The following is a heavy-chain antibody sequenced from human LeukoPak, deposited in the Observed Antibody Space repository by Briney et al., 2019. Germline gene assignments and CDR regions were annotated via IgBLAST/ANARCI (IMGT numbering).Heavy chain of an antibody. CDR2: IYWNDDK. CDR3: AHRLDSSSTTGGFDY. D-gene: IGHD6-6*01. V-gene: IGHV2-5*01. Sequence: RQPTGKALEWLALIYWNDDKRYSPSLKSRLTITKNTSKNQVVLTMTNMDPVDTATYYCAHRLDSSSTTGGFDYGGQGTLVTVSS. J-gene: IGHJ4*02.